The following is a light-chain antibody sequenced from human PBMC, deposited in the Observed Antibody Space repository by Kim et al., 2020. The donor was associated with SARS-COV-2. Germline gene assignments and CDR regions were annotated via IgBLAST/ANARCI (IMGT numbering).Light chain of an antibody. CDR1: QTTSSSY. V-gene: IGKV3-20*01. J-gene: IGKJ1*01. Sequence: PGERATLSCRARQTTSSSYLAWYQQKPGQAPRLLIYGASSRATGIPDRFSGSGSGTDFTLTISRLEPEDFAVYYCHQYGSSRWTFGQGTKVDIK. CDR2: GAS. CDR3: HQYGSSRWT.